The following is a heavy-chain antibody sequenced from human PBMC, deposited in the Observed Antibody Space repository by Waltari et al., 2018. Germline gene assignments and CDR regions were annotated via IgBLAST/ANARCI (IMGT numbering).Heavy chain of an antibody. CDR2: VIPILCIA. V-gene: IGHV1-69*02. Sequence: QVQLVQSGAEVKKPGSSVKVSCKASGGTFSSYTISWVRQAPGQGLEWMGRVIPILCIANYAQKFQGRVTITADKSTSTAYMELSSLRSEDTAVYYCARARITMVRGPILDYWGQGTLVTVSS. CDR3: ARARITMVRGPILDY. CDR1: GGTFSSYT. D-gene: IGHD3-10*01. J-gene: IGHJ4*02.